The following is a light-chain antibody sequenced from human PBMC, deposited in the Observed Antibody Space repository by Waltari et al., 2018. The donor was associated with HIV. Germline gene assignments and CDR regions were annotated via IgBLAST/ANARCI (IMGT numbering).Light chain of an antibody. V-gene: IGLV1-47*01. CDR3: ATWDDSLSGPV. J-gene: IGLJ3*02. CDR2: RSN. Sequence: QSVLTQPPSASGTPGQRVAISCSGSSSNIGSNYVYWYQQLPGTAPKVLIYRSNQLPSGVPDRFSGSKSGTSASLAISALRSEDEADYYWATWDDSLSGPVFGGGTKLTVL. CDR1: SSNIGSNY.